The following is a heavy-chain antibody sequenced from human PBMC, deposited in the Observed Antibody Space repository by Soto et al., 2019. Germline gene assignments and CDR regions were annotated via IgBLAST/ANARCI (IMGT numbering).Heavy chain of an antibody. CDR1: GGSLSGYF. J-gene: IGHJ6*03. V-gene: IGHV4-34*01. CDR2: INHSGST. CDR3: ASYHYYDFWSRSRHYMDV. D-gene: IGHD3-3*01. Sequence: SETLSLTCAVYGGSLSGYFWSWVRQPPGKGLEWIGEINHSGSTNYNPSLKSRVTISVDTSKHQFSLRLSSMTAADSAIYYCASYHYYDFWSRSRHYMDVWGKGTTVTVSS.